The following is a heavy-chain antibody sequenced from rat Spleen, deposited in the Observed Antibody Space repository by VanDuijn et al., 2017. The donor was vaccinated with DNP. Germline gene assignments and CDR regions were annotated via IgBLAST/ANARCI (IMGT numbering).Heavy chain of an antibody. D-gene: IGHD1-4*01. Sequence: QVQLRQSGAEPAKPGSSVKISCKASGYTFTTYYITWIKETTGQGLEYIGYINTGSGGTNYNEKFRGKATLTVDTSSNTAFMQLSSLTPDDPAVYYCARRRLPYWYFDFWGPGTMVTVSS. CDR1: GYTFTTYY. V-gene: IGHV1-43*01. CDR2: INTGSGGT. CDR3: ARRRLPYWYFDF. J-gene: IGHJ1*01.